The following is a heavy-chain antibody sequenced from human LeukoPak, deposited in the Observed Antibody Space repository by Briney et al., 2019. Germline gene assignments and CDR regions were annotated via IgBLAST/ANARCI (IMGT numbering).Heavy chain of an antibody. Sequence: SETLSLTCTVSGGSISSSSYYWGWIRQPPGKGLERIGSIYYSGSTYYNPSLKSRVTISVDTSKNQFSLKLSSVTAADTAVYYCARESVGIAAPPPPFDYWGQGTLVTVSS. CDR1: GGSISSSSYY. V-gene: IGHV4-39*07. J-gene: IGHJ4*02. CDR2: IYYSGST. D-gene: IGHD6-6*01. CDR3: ARESVGIAAPPPPFDY.